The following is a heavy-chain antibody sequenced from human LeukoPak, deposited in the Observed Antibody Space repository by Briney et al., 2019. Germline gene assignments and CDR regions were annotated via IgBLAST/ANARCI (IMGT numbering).Heavy chain of an antibody. V-gene: IGHV4-39*01. J-gene: IGHJ4*02. Sequence: SETLSLTCTVSGGSISSSSYYWGWIRQPPGKALEWIGSIYYSGSTYYNPSLKSRVTISVDTSKNQFSLKLSSVTAADTAVYYCARLYYDFWSGYSYYFDYWGQGTLVTVSS. CDR2: IYYSGST. D-gene: IGHD3-3*01. CDR3: ARLYYDFWSGYSYYFDY. CDR1: GGSISSSSYY.